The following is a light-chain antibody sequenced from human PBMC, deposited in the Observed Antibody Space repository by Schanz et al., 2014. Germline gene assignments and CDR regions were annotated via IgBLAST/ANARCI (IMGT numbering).Light chain of an antibody. V-gene: IGLV2-14*02. CDR1: SSDVEDFNL. CDR3: SSYTSSSIVV. J-gene: IGLJ2*01. CDR2: EGN. Sequence: QSALTQPASVSGSPGQSITISCTGASSDVEDFNLVSWYQQHPGNAPKFLIYEGNKRPSGVSVRFSGSKSGNTASLTIYGLQVGDEADYYCSSYTSSSIVVFGGGTKVTVL.